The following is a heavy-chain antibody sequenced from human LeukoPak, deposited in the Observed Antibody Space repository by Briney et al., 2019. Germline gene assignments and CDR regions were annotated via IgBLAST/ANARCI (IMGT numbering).Heavy chain of an antibody. J-gene: IGHJ4*02. CDR3: AKAVGSVVVTAIGYFDY. D-gene: IGHD2-21*02. V-gene: IGHV3-9*01. CDR2: ISWNSGSI. Sequence: GGSLRLSCAASGFTFDDYAMHWVRQAPGKGLEWVSGISWNSGSIGYADSVKGRFTISRDNAKNSLYLQMNSLRAEDTALYYCAKAVGSVVVTAIGYFDYWGQGTLVTVSS. CDR1: GFTFDDYA.